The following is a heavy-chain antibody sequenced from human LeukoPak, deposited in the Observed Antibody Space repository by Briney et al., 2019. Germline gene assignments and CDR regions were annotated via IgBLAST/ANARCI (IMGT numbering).Heavy chain of an antibody. J-gene: IGHJ4*02. CDR3: GRSAYTAIDY. CDR1: GFTFSSYS. V-gene: IGHV3-48*01. D-gene: IGHD5-18*01. Sequence: GGSLRLSCAASGFTFSSYSMNWVRQAPGKGLEWVSYIRSSSSTTYYADSVKGRFTVSRDNAKNSLYLQMNSLRAEDTAVYYCGRSAYTAIDYWGQGTLVTVSS. CDR2: IRSSSSTT.